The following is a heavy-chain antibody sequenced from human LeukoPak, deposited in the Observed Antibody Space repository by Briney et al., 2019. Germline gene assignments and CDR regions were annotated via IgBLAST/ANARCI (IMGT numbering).Heavy chain of an antibody. CDR3: AKDLRLGVSSGYYY. J-gene: IGHJ4*02. D-gene: IGHD3-22*01. Sequence: GGSLRLSCAASGFTFSSYSMNWVRQAPGKGLEWVSSISSSSSYIYYADSVKGRFTISRDNSKNTLYLQMNSLRAEDTAVYYCAKDLRLGVSSGYYYWGQGTLVTVSS. CDR2: ISSSSSYI. V-gene: IGHV3-21*01. CDR1: GFTFSSYS.